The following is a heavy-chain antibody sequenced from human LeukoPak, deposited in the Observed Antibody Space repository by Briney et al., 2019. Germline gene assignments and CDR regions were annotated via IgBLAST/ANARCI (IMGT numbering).Heavy chain of an antibody. D-gene: IGHD6-19*01. J-gene: IGHJ4*02. CDR3: ARDQWLVNEGGFDY. Sequence: PGGSLRLSCAASGFTFSNYWMSWVRQPPGKGLEWIGYIYYSGSTNYNPSLKSRVTISVDTSKNQFSLKLSSVTAADTAVYYCARDQWLVNEGGFDYWGQGTLVTVSS. CDR1: GFTFSNYW. CDR2: IYYSGST. V-gene: IGHV4-59*01.